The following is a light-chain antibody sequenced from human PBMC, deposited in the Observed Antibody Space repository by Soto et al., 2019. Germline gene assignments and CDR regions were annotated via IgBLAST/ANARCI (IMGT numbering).Light chain of an antibody. CDR2: GNS. CDR1: SSNIGAGYD. V-gene: IGLV1-40*01. Sequence: QSVLTLPPSVSGAPGQRVTISCTGSSSNIGAGYDVHWYQQLPGTAPKLLMYGNSNRPSGVPDRFSGSKSGTSASLAITGLQADDEADYYCQSYDTSLSGGVFGGGTKLTVL. CDR3: QSYDTSLSGGV. J-gene: IGLJ3*02.